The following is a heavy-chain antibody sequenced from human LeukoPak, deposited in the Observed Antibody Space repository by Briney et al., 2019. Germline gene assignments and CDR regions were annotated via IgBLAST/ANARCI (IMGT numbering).Heavy chain of an antibody. CDR3: AREFCSSASCPFDF. Sequence: PSGTLSLTCAVSGGSISSSNWWSWVRQPPGKGLEWIGEINHSGSTNYNPSLKSRVTISVDTSKNQFSLKLSSVTAADTALYYCAREFCSSASCPFDFWGQGTLVTVSS. V-gene: IGHV4-4*02. J-gene: IGHJ4*02. D-gene: IGHD2-2*01. CDR2: INHSGST. CDR1: GGSISSSNW.